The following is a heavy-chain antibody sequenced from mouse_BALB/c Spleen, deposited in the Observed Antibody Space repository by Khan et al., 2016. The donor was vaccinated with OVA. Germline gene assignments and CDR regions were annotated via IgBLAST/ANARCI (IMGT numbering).Heavy chain of an antibody. J-gene: IGHJ4*01. CDR1: GFTFSDYG. Sequence: EVELVESGGGLVQPGGSRKLSCAASGFTFSDYGLAWVRQAPGKGPAWVAFISSLAYSIYYADTVPGRFTISRENAKNTLYLEMSSMRAEDTAVYYCARSWAMDYWGQGTSVTVSS. CDR3: ARSWAMDY. V-gene: IGHV5-15*02. CDR2: ISSLAYSI.